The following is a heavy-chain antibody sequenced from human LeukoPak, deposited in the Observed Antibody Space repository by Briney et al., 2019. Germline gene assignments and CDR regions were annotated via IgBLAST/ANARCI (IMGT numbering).Heavy chain of an antibody. D-gene: IGHD6-13*01. Sequence: GGSLRLSCAASGFTFSSYWVHWVRQAPGKGLVWVSRINSDGSSTSYADSVKGRFTISRDNAKNTLYLQMNSLRAEDTAVYYCARDPYSSSWYNWFDPWGQGTLVTVSS. CDR1: GFTFSSYW. J-gene: IGHJ5*02. CDR2: INSDGSST. CDR3: ARDPYSSSWYNWFDP. V-gene: IGHV3-74*01.